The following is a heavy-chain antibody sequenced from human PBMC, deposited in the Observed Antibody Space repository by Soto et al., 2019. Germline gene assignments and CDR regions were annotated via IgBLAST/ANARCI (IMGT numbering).Heavy chain of an antibody. CDR2: MFYGVST. CDR1: GSSINGSGYY. D-gene: IGHD2-15*01. J-gene: IGHJ4*02. Sequence: SETLSLTCTVSGSSINGSGYYWGWIRQPPGKGLEWIGRMFYGVSTYYNPSLKIRVTLFVDRSKDHFLLNLRSATAAHMPVYSCARLPSRHLVDYWGQGTLVTVSS. CDR3: ARLPSRHLVDY. V-gene: IGHV4-39*01.